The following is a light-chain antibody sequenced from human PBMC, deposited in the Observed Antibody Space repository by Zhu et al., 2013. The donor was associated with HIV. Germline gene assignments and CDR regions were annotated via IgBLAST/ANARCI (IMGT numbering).Light chain of an antibody. CDR1: PSVWSNY. J-gene: IGKJ1*01. V-gene: IGKV3-20*01. CDR3: QQYGSSPPWT. Sequence: VLTQSPGTLSLSPGERATLSCRASPSVWSNYLAWYQQKPGQPPMLLIFGASTRATGIPDRFSGSGARTDFTLTISRLEPEDFGVYTCQQYGSSPPWTFGQGTKVEIK. CDR2: GAS.